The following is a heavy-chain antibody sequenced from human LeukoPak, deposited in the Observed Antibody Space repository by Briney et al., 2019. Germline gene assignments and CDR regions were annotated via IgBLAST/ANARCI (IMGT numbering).Heavy chain of an antibody. CDR3: ARRELDYGDYGDY. J-gene: IGHJ4*02. V-gene: IGHV1-18*04. Sequence: ASVKVSCRASGYTFTSYGISWVRQAPGQGLEWIGWISAYNGNTNYAHNLQGRVTMTTDTSTSTAYMELRSLRSDDTAVYYCARRELDYGDYGDYWGQGTLVTVSS. D-gene: IGHD4-17*01. CDR2: ISAYNGNT. CDR1: GYTFTSYG.